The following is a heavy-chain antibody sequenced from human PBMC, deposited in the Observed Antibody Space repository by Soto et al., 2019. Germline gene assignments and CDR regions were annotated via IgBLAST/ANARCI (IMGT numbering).Heavy chain of an antibody. J-gene: IGHJ4*02. CDR3: ARDVLGSSYFDDH. D-gene: IGHD6-13*01. CDR1: EFPFSGYC. Sequence: GGSMRLSCAAAEFPFSGYCMHWVRQAPGKGLEWVALIWYDGSNKYYADSVKGRFTISRDNSKNTLYLQMNSLRAEDTAVYYCARDVLGSSYFDDHWGQGTLVTVSS. CDR2: IWYDGSNK. V-gene: IGHV3-33*01.